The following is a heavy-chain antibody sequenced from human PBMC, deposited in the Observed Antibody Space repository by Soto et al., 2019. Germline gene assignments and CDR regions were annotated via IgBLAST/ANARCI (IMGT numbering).Heavy chain of an antibody. J-gene: IGHJ2*01. CDR1: GGTFSSYA. Sequence: QVQLVQSGAEVKKPGSSVKVSCKASGGTFSSYAISWVRQAPGQGLEWMGGIIPIFGTANYAQKLQGRVTITADESTSTAYMELSSLRSEDTAVYYCARFAITMTNWYFDLWGRGTLVTVSS. CDR3: ARFAITMTNWYFDL. D-gene: IGHD3-22*01. V-gene: IGHV1-69*12. CDR2: IIPIFGTA.